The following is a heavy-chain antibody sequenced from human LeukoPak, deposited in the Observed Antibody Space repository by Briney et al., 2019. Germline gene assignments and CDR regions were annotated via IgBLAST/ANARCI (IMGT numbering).Heavy chain of an antibody. Sequence: GGSLRLSCEASGLIFSSYWMSWVRQAPGKGLEWVANIKKDGSEMYYVDSVKGRFTISRDNAKNSLFLQMNSLRADDTAVYHCARQETSSYNGAFDIWGQGTMVTVSS. CDR2: IKKDGSEM. V-gene: IGHV3-7*01. J-gene: IGHJ3*02. CDR1: GLIFSSYW. CDR3: ARQETSSYNGAFDI. D-gene: IGHD1-26*01.